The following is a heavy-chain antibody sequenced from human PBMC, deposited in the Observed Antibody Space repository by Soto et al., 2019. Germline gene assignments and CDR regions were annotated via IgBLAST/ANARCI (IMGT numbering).Heavy chain of an antibody. CDR3: ARDVCSGGSWYSWSYMDV. Sequence: ASVKVSCKASGYTFTSYYMHWVRQAPGQGLEWMGIINPSGGSTSYAQKFQGRVTMTRDTSTSTVYMELSSLRSEDTAVYYCARDVCSGGSWYSWSYMDVWGKGTTVTVSS. CDR2: INPSGGST. CDR1: GYTFTSYY. J-gene: IGHJ6*03. V-gene: IGHV1-46*03. D-gene: IGHD2-15*01.